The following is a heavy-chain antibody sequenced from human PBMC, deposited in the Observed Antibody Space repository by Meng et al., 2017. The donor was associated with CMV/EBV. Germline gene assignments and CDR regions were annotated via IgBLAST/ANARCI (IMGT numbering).Heavy chain of an antibody. CDR3: ARSIAARQRWFDP. V-gene: IGHV3-74*01. D-gene: IGHD6-6*01. Sequence: GESLKISCAASGFTFSSYWMHWVRQAPGKGLVWVSRINSDGSSTSYADSVKGRFTISRDNAKNTLYLQMNSLRAEGTAVYYCARSIAARQRWFDPWGQGTLVTVSS. CDR1: GFTFSSYW. CDR2: INSDGSST. J-gene: IGHJ5*02.